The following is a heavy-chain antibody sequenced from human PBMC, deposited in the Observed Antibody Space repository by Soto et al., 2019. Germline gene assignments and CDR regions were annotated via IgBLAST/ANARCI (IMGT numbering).Heavy chain of an antibody. J-gene: IGHJ4*02. D-gene: IGHD3-10*01. V-gene: IGHV1-2*02. CDR3: ARDREDVFDY. CDR1: GGSITSYA. Sequence: ASVKVSCKASGGSITSYAVSWVRPAPGQGLEWMGWINPNSGGTNYAQKFQGRVTMTRDTSISTAYMELSRLRSDDTAVYYCARDREDVFDYWGQGTLVTVSS. CDR2: INPNSGGT.